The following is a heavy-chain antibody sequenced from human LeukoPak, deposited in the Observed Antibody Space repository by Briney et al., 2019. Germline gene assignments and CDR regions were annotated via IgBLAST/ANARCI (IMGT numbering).Heavy chain of an antibody. D-gene: IGHD6-19*01. CDR1: GFTFSGYE. Sequence: PGGSLRLSCAASGFTFSGYEMNWVRQAPGKGLEWVSYIASDGSAIYYIDSVKGRFIISGDNAKNSLYLQMNSLRAEDTAVYHCVSDISAWGKVGFDCWGQGNVVTVSS. V-gene: IGHV3-48*03. CDR2: IASDGSAI. CDR3: VSDISAWGKVGFDC. J-gene: IGHJ4*02.